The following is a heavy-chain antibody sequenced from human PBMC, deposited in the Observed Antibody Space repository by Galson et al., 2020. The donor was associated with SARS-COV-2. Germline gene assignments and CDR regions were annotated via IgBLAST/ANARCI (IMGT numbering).Heavy chain of an antibody. V-gene: IGHV3-15*01. J-gene: IGHJ4*02. CDR3: TTGGGSFTFDY. Sequence: GVLRLSCAASGFTFTNAWISWVRQAPGKGLEWVGRIKSTPDGGTTDYAAHLTGRLTISRDDSTNTVYLQMNSLKTEDTAVYHCTTGGGSFTFDYWGQGTLVTVSS. CDR2: IKSTPDGGTT. CDR1: GFTFTNAW. D-gene: IGHD1-26*01.